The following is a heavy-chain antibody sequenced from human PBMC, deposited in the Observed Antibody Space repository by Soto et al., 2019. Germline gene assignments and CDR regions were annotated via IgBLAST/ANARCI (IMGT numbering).Heavy chain of an antibody. CDR3: ARDLPQGGYDAFDI. CDR2: ISYDGSNK. CDR1: GFTFSSYA. V-gene: IGHV3-30-3*01. J-gene: IGHJ3*02. Sequence: QVQLVESGGGVVQPGRSLRLSCAASGFTFSSYAMHWVRQAPGKGLEWVAVISYDGSNKYYADSVKGRFTISRDNSKNTLYLQMNSLRAEDTAVYYCARDLPQGGYDAFDIWGQGTMVTVSS. D-gene: IGHD5-12*01.